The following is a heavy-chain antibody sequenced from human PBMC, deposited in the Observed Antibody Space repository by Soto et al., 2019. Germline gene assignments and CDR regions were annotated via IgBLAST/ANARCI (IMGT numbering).Heavy chain of an antibody. D-gene: IGHD6-13*01. Sequence: HPGGSLRLSCAASGFTFSSYWMSWVRQAPGKGLEWVANIKQDGSEKYYVDSVKGRFTISRDNAKNSLYLQMNSLRAEDTAVYYCARDPIAAAGTYYFDYWGQGTLVTVSS. CDR3: ARDPIAAAGTYYFDY. J-gene: IGHJ4*02. V-gene: IGHV3-7*05. CDR2: IKQDGSEK. CDR1: GFTFSSYW.